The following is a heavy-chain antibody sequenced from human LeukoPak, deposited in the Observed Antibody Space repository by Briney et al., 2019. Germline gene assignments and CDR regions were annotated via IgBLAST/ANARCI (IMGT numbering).Heavy chain of an antibody. CDR1: GGSFSGYY. Sequence: SETLSLTCAVYGGSFSGYYWSWIRQPPGKGLEWIGEINHSGSTNYNPSLKSRVTISVDTSKNQFSLKLSSVTAADTAVYYCARAKKEDTAKPTSNWFDPWGQGTLVTVSS. D-gene: IGHD5-18*01. V-gene: IGHV4-34*01. CDR2: INHSGST. J-gene: IGHJ5*02. CDR3: ARAKKEDTAKPTSNWFDP.